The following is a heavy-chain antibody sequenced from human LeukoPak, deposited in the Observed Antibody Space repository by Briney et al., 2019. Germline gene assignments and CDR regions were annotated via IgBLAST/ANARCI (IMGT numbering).Heavy chain of an antibody. V-gene: IGHV1-2*02. CDR2: INPNSGGT. CDR1: GYTITGYY. Sequence: ASVKGSCKASGYTITGYYMHWVRQAPGQGLEWMGWINPNSGGTNYAQKFQGRVTMTRDTSISTAYMELSRLRSDDTAVYYCARDPFVIAVAGPSLDYWGQGTLVTVSS. J-gene: IGHJ4*02. CDR3: ARDPFVIAVAGPSLDY. D-gene: IGHD6-19*01.